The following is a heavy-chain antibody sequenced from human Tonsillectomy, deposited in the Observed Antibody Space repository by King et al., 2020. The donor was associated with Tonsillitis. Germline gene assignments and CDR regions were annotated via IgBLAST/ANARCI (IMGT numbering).Heavy chain of an antibody. J-gene: IGHJ1*01. CDR3: TRLAQH. D-gene: IGHD5-12*01. Sequence: VQLVESGGGLVQPGGSLKLSCAAYGFSFSGSAMHWVRQASGKGLEWVGRIRSKGNSYATAYAASVTGRVTISRDDSKKQAYLQMNSLKTEDTAVYYCTRLAQHWGQGTLVTVSS. CDR1: GFSFSGSA. V-gene: IGHV3-73*02. CDR2: IRSKGNSYAT.